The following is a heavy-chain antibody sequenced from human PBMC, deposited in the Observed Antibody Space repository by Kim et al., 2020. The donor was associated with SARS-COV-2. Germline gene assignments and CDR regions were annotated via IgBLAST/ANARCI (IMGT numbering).Heavy chain of an antibody. CDR2: IIPILGIA. Sequence: SVKVSCKASGDTFSSYAISWVRQAPGQGLEWMGRIIPILGIANYSQKFQGRVTITTDKSTSTAYMELSSLRSEDTAVYYCARALHSSTSTTYYGMDICG. V-gene: IGHV1-69*04. J-gene: IGHJ6*02. CDR3: ARALHSSTSTTYYGMDI. CDR1: GDTFSSYA. D-gene: IGHD3-22*01.